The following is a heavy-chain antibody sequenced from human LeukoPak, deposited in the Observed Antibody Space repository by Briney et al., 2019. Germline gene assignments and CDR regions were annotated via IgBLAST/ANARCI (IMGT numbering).Heavy chain of an antibody. CDR1: GGSISSYY. V-gene: IGHV4-59*01. D-gene: IGHD3-22*01. CDR2: IYYSGST. Sequence: SETLSLTCTVSGGSISSYYWSWIRRPPGKGLEWIGYIYYSGSTNHNPSLKSRVTISVDTSKNQFSLKLSSVTAADTAVYYCARSSYYYDSSGYYYDAFDIWGQGTMVTVSS. CDR3: ARSSYYYDSSGYYYDAFDI. J-gene: IGHJ3*02.